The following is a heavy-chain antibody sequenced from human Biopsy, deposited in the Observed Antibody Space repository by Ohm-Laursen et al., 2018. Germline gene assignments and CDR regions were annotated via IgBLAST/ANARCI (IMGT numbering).Heavy chain of an antibody. D-gene: IGHD1/OR15-1a*01. CDR1: GGSFSGYY. Sequence: SETLSLTCSVYGGSFSGYYWSWIRQPPGKGLEWIGEINHSGSTNYNPSLKSRVTISVDTSKNQFSLKLSSVTAADTAVYYCARRRLRTGARFDYRGQGTLVTVPP. CDR3: ARRRLRTGARFDY. J-gene: IGHJ4*02. CDR2: INHSGST. V-gene: IGHV4-34*01.